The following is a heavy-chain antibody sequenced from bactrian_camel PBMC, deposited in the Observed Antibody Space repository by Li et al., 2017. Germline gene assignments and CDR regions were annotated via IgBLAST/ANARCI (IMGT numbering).Heavy chain of an antibody. V-gene: IGHV3S40*01. CDR3: AAAKYGYPWTVPLQSDAYNY. CDR1: GYIFSSCG. J-gene: IGHJ4*01. Sequence: VQLVESGGGSVQAGESLKLSCVSSGYIFSSCGWAWFRQAPGKEREGVTSIDRGSGSTYYDDSVKGRFTISQDNAKNTVFLQMNNLQPEDTSMYYCAAAKYGYPWTVPLQSDAYNYWGQGTQVTVS. D-gene: IGHD6*01. CDR2: IDRGSGST.